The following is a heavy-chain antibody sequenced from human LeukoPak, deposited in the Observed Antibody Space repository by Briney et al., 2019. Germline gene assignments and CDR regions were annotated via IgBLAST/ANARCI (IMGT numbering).Heavy chain of an antibody. J-gene: IGHJ3*02. D-gene: IGHD2-21*02. CDR1: GGSISNNNYY. CDR3: ARLPRPCGGDCYSNAFDI. Sequence: SETLSLTCTVSGGSISNNNYYWDWIRQPPGKGLEWIGTIYYSGSTYYNPSLKSRVSMFVDTSKNQFSLSPSSVTVADTAVYYCARLPRPCGGDCYSNAFDIWGQGTKVTVS. CDR2: IYYSGST. V-gene: IGHV4-39*01.